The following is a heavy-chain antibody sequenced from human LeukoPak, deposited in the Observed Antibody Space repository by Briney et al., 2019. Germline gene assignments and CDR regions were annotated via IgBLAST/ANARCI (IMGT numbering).Heavy chain of an antibody. D-gene: IGHD2-2*01. CDR3: ATDQRQGYYYYYGMDV. CDR1: GYTFTGYY. CDR2: INPNSGGT. V-gene: IGHV1-2*02. Sequence: ASVKVSCKASGYTFTGYYMHWVRQAPGQGLEWMGWINPNSGGTNYAQKFQGRVTMTRDTSISTAHMELSRLRSDDTAVYYCATDQRQGYYYYYGMDVWGQGTTVTVSS. J-gene: IGHJ6*02.